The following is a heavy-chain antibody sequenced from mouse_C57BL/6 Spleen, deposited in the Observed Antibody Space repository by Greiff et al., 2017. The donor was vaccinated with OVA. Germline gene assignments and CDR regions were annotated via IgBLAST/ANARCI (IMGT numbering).Heavy chain of an antibody. V-gene: IGHV1-53*01. CDR1: GYTFTSYW. CDR2: INPSNGGT. CDR3: ASDSNYGYFDV. D-gene: IGHD2-5*01. Sequence: VQLQQPGTDLVKPGASVKLSCKASGYTFTSYWMHWVKQRPGQGLEWIGNINPSNGGTNYNETFKSKATLTVDKSYSTAYMQLSSLTSEDSAVYYCASDSNYGYFDVWGTGTTVTVSS. J-gene: IGHJ1*03.